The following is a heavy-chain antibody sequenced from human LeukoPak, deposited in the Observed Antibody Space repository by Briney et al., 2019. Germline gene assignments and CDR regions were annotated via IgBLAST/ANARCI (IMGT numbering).Heavy chain of an antibody. CDR3: ARAFKPSEVNYGSEPMDV. CDR1: GGSFSGYY. D-gene: IGHD3-10*01. J-gene: IGHJ6*02. V-gene: IGHV4-34*01. Sequence: SETLSLTCAVYGGSFSGYYWSWIRQPPGKGLEWIGEIYHSGSTNYNPSLKSRVTISVDTSKNQFSLKLSSVTAADTAVYYCARAFKPSEVNYGSEPMDVWGQGTTVTVSS. CDR2: IYHSGST.